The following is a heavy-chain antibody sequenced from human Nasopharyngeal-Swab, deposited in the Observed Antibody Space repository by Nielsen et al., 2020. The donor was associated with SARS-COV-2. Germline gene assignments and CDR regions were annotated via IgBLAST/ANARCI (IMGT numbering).Heavy chain of an antibody. CDR2: ISWNSGNK. CDR3: AKDTETGEGIYLWEDGMDV. Sequence: VRQAPGKGLEWVSRISWNSGNKHYADSVKGRFTISRDNAKNSLYLQMNSLRTEDTALYYCAKDTETGEGIYLWEDGMDVWGQGTTVTVSS. D-gene: IGHD5-18*01. J-gene: IGHJ6*02. V-gene: IGHV3-9*01.